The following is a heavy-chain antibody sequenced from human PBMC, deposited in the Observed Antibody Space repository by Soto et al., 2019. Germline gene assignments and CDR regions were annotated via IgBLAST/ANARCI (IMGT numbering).Heavy chain of an antibody. D-gene: IGHD2-2*01. Sequence: GASVKVSCKSSGGGNLRDYRTTWVRRAPGQGLEWMGGIIPKFGTANYAQKFQGRVTITADESTSTAYMELSSLRSEDTAVYYCARSQGSSTSLEIYYYYYYGMDVWGQGTTVTVSS. J-gene: IGHJ6*02. V-gene: IGHV1-69*13. CDR2: IIPKFGTA. CDR3: ARSQGSSTSLEIYYYYYYGMDV. CDR1: GGGNLRDYR.